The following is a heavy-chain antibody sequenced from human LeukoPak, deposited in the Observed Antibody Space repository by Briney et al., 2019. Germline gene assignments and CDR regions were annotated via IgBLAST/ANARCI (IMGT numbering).Heavy chain of an antibody. CDR1: GGSISNFF. CDR3: ARHSVDPPPFDY. V-gene: IGHV4-59*08. CDR2: VYYSGTT. J-gene: IGHJ4*02. Sequence: SETLSLTCTVSGGSISNFFWSWIRQPPGKGLEWIGYVYYSGTTNYNPSLKSRVTISADTSKNQFSLRLSFVTAADTAVYYPARHSVDPPPFDYWGQGPLVTVSS.